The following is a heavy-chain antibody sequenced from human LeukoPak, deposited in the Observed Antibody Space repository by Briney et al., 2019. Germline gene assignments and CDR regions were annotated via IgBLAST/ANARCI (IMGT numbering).Heavy chain of an antibody. CDR3: ARDFYGTFDI. CDR1: GGSISSSSSY. D-gene: IGHD4-17*01. V-gene: IGHV4-39*07. J-gene: IGHJ3*02. CDR2: IYYSGST. Sequence: SETLSLTCTISGGSISSSSSYWGWIRQPPGKGLECIGSIYYSGSTYYNPSLKSRVTISVDTSKNQFSLKLSSVTAADTAVYYCARDFYGTFDIWGQGTMVTVSS.